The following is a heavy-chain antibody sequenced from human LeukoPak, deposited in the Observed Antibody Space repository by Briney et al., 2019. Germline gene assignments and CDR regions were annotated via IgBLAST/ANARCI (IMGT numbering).Heavy chain of an antibody. J-gene: IGHJ4*02. D-gene: IGHD6-19*01. V-gene: IGHV3-23*01. CDR1: GFTFSSYA. CDR2: ISGSGGST. Sequence: GGSLRLSCAASGFTFSSYAMNRVRQAPGKGLEWVSAISGSGGSTYYADSVKGRFTISRDNSKNTLYLQMNSLRAEDTAVYYCAKGLGYSSGWYNIDYWGQGTLVTVSS. CDR3: AKGLGYSSGWYNIDY.